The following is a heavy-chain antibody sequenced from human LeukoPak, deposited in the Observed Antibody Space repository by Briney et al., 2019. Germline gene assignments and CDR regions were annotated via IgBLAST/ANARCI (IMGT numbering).Heavy chain of an antibody. J-gene: IGHJ4*02. CDR1: GFIFSSHA. CDR3: ARERRCSGGSCYRIFDY. CDR2: ISATGGTT. V-gene: IGHV3-23*01. D-gene: IGHD2-15*01. Sequence: GGSLRLSCEASGFIFSSHAMGWVRQAPGKGLQWVSVISATGGTTYYADSVKGRFTISRDNSKNTLYLQMNSLRAEDTAVYYCARERRCSGGSCYRIFDYWGQGTLVTVSS.